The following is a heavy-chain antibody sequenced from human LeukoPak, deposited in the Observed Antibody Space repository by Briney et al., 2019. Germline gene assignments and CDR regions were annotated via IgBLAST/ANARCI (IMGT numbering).Heavy chain of an antibody. CDR3: ARGKEMTKTSGYYSFDY. CDR1: SGSMNSYF. V-gene: IGHV4-4*07. D-gene: IGHD3-9*01. J-gene: IGHJ4*02. CDR2: ISGGGTA. Sequence: SETLSLTCTVSSGSMNSYFWTWVRQPAGKGLEWIGRISGGGTAYYNPSLESRVTISLDTSNNQFSLKVTFVTAADTAVYFCARGKEMTKTSGYYSFDYWGRGTVVSVSS.